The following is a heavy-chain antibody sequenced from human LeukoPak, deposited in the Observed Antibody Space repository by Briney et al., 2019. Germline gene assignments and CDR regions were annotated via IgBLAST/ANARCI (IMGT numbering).Heavy chain of an antibody. CDR2: IGAGGTFT. V-gene: IGHV3-23*01. CDR1: GFTFSSYS. D-gene: IGHD2-15*01. CDR3: ATIVPDVAATLTFDH. J-gene: IGHJ4*02. Sequence: GGSLRLSCTASGFTFSSYSMNWVRQAPGKGLEWFSGIGAGGTFTYYADSVKGRFTISRDNPKHTLYLQMNSLRAEDTAVYYCATIVPDVAATLTFDHWGQGILVTVSS.